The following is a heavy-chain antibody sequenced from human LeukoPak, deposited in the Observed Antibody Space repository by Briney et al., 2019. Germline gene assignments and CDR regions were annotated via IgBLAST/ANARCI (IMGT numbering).Heavy chain of an antibody. J-gene: IGHJ4*02. V-gene: IGHV3-20*04. D-gene: IGHD2-2*01. CDR1: GFTFDDYG. Sequence: PGGSLRLSCAASGFTFDDYGMSWVRQAPGRGLEWVSGINWNGGSTGYADSVKGRFTISRDNAKNSLYLQMNSLRAEDTALYYCARVPPYCSSTSCHYDFWSGYPDYWGQGTLVTVSS. CDR2: INWNGGST. CDR3: ARVPPYCSSTSCHYDFWSGYPDY.